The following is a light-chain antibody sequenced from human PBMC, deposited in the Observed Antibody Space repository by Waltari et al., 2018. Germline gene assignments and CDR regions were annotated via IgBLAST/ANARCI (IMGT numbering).Light chain of an antibody. Sequence: EIVLTQSPATLSLSPGERATLSCRASQSISSYLAWYQQKPGQAPRLLIYDASNRATGIPARFSGGGSGTDFTLTISNLQPDDFATYYCQQSKEVPFTFGQGTKLEIK. CDR2: DAS. CDR1: QSISSY. V-gene: IGKV3-11*01. J-gene: IGKJ2*01. CDR3: QQSKEVPFT.